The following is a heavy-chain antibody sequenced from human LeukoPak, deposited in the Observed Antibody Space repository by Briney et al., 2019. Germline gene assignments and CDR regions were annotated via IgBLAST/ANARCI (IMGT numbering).Heavy chain of an antibody. V-gene: IGHV3-11*06. Sequence: PGGSLRLSCAASGFTFSDYYMSWIRQAPGKGLEWVSSISSSSSYIYYADSVKGRFTISRDNAKNSLYLQMNSLRAEDTAVYYCASWDSYYDFWSGQPIDYWGQGTLVTVSS. CDR2: ISSSSSYI. D-gene: IGHD3-3*01. CDR1: GFTFSDYY. J-gene: IGHJ4*02. CDR3: ASWDSYYDFWSGQPIDY.